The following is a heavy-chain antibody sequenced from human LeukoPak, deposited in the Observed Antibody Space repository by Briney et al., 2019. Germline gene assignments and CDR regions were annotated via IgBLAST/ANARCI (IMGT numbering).Heavy chain of an antibody. V-gene: IGHV3-30*03. CDR2: ISYDGSNK. Sequence: GGSLRLSCAASGFTFSSYGMHWVRQAPGKGLEWVAVISYDGSNKYYADSVKGRFTISRDNSKNTLHLQMNSLRAEDTAVYYCASPTSWSYYYYYGMDVWGQGTTVTVSS. CDR1: GFTFSSYG. CDR3: ASPTSWSYYYYYGMDV. J-gene: IGHJ6*02.